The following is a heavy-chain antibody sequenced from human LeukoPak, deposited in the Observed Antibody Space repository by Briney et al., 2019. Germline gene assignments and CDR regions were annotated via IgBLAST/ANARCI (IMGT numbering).Heavy chain of an antibody. CDR2: VSTGGGST. J-gene: IGHJ4*02. Sequence: PGGSLRLSCAAPGFTFSSYAMTWVRQAPGKGLEWVSLVSTGGGSTYYADSVKGRFTISRDNNKNTLFLQMNSLRAEDTAVYYCAKCTYSGSYYDYWGQGTLVTVSS. CDR3: AKCTYSGSYYDY. V-gene: IGHV3-23*01. D-gene: IGHD1-26*01. CDR1: GFTFSSYA.